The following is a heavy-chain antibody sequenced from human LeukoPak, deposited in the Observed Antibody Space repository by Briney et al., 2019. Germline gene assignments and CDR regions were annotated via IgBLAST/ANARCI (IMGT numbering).Heavy chain of an antibody. CDR2: MRYEGSNK. CDR3: AKDIKSIVVLPAAIGRI. V-gene: IGHV3-30*02. J-gene: IGHJ4*02. CDR1: GFTFGSYA. Sequence: GSLRLACAASGFTFGSYAMHWVRQAPGKGLDWVAFMRYEGSNKYYADSVKGRFTISRDNSKNTLYLQMHSLRAEDTAVYYCAKDIKSIVVLPAAIGRIGGQGTLVTVSS. D-gene: IGHD2-2*02.